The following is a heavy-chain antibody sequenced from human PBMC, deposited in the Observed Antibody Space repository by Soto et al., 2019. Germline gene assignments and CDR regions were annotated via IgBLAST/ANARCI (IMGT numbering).Heavy chain of an antibody. CDR2: ISLYSDGT. CDR1: GYTFSNYG. J-gene: IGHJ5*02. CDR3: ASVVPGAEAWFGP. V-gene: IGHV1-18*01. Sequence: QVQLVQSGGEVKRPGASVKVSCKTSGYTFSNYGITWVRQAPGQPLEWLGWISLYSDGTNYAQKVQCRVSMTTDTSTTTAYMELRSLRSDDTAVYYCASVVPGAEAWFGPWGQGTLVTVSS. D-gene: IGHD2-2*01.